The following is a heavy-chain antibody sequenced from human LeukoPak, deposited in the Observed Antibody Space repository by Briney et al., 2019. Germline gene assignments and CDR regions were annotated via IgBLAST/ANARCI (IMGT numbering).Heavy chain of an antibody. V-gene: IGHV3-74*01. CDR1: GFTFSSYA. CDR3: ARDQTTVTTIGMYY. D-gene: IGHD4-17*01. CDR2: INTDGSTT. Sequence: PGRSLRLSCAASGFTFSSYAMHWVRQGPGKGLEWVSRINTDGSTTSYADSVKGRFTISRDNARTTVYLQMNSLRAEDTAVYYCARDQTTVTTIGMYYWGQGTLVTVSS. J-gene: IGHJ4*02.